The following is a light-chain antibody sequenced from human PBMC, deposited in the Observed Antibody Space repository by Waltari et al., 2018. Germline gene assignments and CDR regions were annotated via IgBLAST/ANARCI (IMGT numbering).Light chain of an antibody. Sequence: QSALTQPRSVSGSPGQPFTIPCPGTTADVGGYTYFSWYQQHPGKAPKLMIYDVSKRPSGVPDRFSGSKSGNTASLTISGLQAEDEADYYCCSYAGSYTVVFGGGTKLTVL. CDR2: DVS. CDR3: CSYAGSYTVV. V-gene: IGLV2-11*01. J-gene: IGLJ2*01. CDR1: TADVGGYTY.